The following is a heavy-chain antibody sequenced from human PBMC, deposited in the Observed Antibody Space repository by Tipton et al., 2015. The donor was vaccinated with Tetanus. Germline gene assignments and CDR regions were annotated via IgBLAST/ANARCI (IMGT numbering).Heavy chain of an antibody. D-gene: IGHD3-16*01. Sequence: LRLSCAASGFTFSSYAVSWVRQAPGKGLEWVSSLSGSGDSTYYVDSVRGRFTISRDNSKNTLYLQMNSLRAEDSAVYYCARRQVEGGAHFDHWGQGTLVTVSS. J-gene: IGHJ4*02. CDR1: GFTFSSYA. CDR3: ARRQVEGGAHFDH. CDR2: LSGSGDST. V-gene: IGHV3-23*01.